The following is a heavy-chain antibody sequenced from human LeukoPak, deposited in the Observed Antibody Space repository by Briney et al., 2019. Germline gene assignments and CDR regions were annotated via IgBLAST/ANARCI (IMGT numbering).Heavy chain of an antibody. Sequence: SETLSLTCTVSGGSISSGGYSWSWIRQPPGKGLEWIGYMYHSGGTYYNPSLKSRVTISVDRSKNQFSLELRSVTAADTAVYYCAQAAPYGSGRNWFDPWGQGTLVTVSS. CDR2: MYHSGGT. D-gene: IGHD3-10*01. V-gene: IGHV4-30-2*01. CDR3: AQAAPYGSGRNWFDP. J-gene: IGHJ5*02. CDR1: GGSISSGGYS.